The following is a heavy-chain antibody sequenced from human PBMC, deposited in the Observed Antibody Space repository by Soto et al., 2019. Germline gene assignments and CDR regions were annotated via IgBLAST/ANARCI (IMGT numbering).Heavy chain of an antibody. CDR2: IIPVFDTT. CDR1: GGTFSNFA. D-gene: IGHD3-22*01. Sequence: QVQLVQSGAEVKKPGSSVKVSCKSSGGTFSNFAINWVRQAPGQGLEWMGGIIPVFDTTNYAPNFQGRVTITADESTSTAYMELSSLRSEDTAVYYCATPQYFDSSEPDYYFDYWGQGTLVTVSS. J-gene: IGHJ4*02. V-gene: IGHV1-69*01. CDR3: ATPQYFDSSEPDYYFDY.